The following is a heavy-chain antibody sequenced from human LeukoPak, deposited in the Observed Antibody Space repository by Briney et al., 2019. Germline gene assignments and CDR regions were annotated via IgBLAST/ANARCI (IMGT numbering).Heavy chain of an antibody. J-gene: IGHJ4*02. CDR1: GGTFNSYA. Sequence: ASVKVSCKASGGTFNSYAISWVRQAPGQGLEWMGGTIPIFGTANYAQNFQGRVTTTADESTSTAYMDLSSLRSEDTAVYYCARGAGDSNGYYYVYWGQGTRVIVSS. V-gene: IGHV1-69*13. D-gene: IGHD3-22*01. CDR3: ARGAGDSNGYYYVY. CDR2: TIPIFGTA.